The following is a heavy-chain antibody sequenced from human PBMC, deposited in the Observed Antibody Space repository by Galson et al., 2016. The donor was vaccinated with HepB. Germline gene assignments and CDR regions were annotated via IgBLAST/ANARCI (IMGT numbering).Heavy chain of an antibody. CDR2: IKQDGSEK. D-gene: IGHD6-13*01. J-gene: IGHJ6*02. CDR3: ARLYGWYSSSSWGYYYGLDV. Sequence: CAASGFTLISNWMTWVRQAPGKGPAWVANIKQDGSEKYYVDSVKGRFTIYRDNAKNSLFLQMNSLRVEDTAVYYCARLYGWYSSSSWGYYYGLDVWGQGTTVTVSS. V-gene: IGHV3-7*03. CDR1: GFTLISNW.